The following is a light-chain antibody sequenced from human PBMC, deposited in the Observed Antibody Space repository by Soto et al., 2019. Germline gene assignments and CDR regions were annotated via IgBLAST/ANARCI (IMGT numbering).Light chain of an antibody. Sequence: QSALTQPASVSGSPGQSITISCTGTSNDVGGYNYVSWYQHHPGKAPKLMIFEVSGRPSGTSSRFSGSKSGNTASLTISGLQAEDEADYYCNSYTSSSTLVFGTGTKVTVL. CDR1: SNDVGGYNY. CDR2: EVS. CDR3: NSYTSSSTLV. V-gene: IGLV2-14*01. J-gene: IGLJ1*01.